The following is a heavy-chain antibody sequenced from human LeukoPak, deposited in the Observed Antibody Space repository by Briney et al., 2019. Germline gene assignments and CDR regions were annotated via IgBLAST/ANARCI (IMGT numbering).Heavy chain of an antibody. CDR2: IRYDGSNK. V-gene: IGHV3-30*02. Sequence: GGSLRLSCAASGFTFSSYGMHWVRQAPGKGLEWVAFIRYDGSNKYYADSVKGRFTISRDNSKNTLYLQMNSLRAEDTAVHYCARVILLWFGESASPNWFDPWGQGTLVTVSS. CDR3: ARVILLWFGESASPNWFDP. CDR1: GFTFSSYG. J-gene: IGHJ5*02. D-gene: IGHD3-10*01.